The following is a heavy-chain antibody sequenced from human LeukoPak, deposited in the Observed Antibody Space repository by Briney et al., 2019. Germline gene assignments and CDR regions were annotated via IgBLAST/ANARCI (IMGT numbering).Heavy chain of an antibody. Sequence: GGSLRLSCAASGFTFSSYAMSWVRQAPGKGLEWVSAISGSGGSTYYADSVKGRFTISRDNAKNSLYLQMNSLRAEDTAVYYCARGQSSMIVVVILDYWGQGTLVTVSS. D-gene: IGHD3-22*01. CDR3: ARGQSSMIVVVILDY. CDR1: GFTFSSYA. V-gene: IGHV3-23*01. J-gene: IGHJ4*02. CDR2: ISGSGGST.